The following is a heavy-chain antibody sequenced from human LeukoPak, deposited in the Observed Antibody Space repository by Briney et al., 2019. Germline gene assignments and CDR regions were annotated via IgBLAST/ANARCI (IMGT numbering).Heavy chain of an antibody. Sequence: SETLSLTCTISGGSISSSSYYWGWIRQPPGKGLEWIGSIYYSGSTYYNLSFKSRVTISVDTSKNQFSLKLSSVTAADTAVYYCGRHRSSPWIQEIDYWGQGSLVTVSS. D-gene: IGHD5-12*01. V-gene: IGHV4-39*01. CDR1: GGSISSSSYY. CDR2: IYYSGST. CDR3: GRHRSSPWIQEIDY. J-gene: IGHJ4*02.